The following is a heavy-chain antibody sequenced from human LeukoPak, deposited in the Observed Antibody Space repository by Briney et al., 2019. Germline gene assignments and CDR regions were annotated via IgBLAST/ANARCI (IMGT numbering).Heavy chain of an antibody. J-gene: IGHJ4*02. Sequence: SQTLSLTCTVSGGSISSGGYYWSWIRQHPGKGLEWIGYIYYSGSTYYNPSLKSRVTISVDTSKNQFSLKLSSVTAADTAVYYCAREEYYGSGSPSLWGQGTLVTVSS. D-gene: IGHD3-10*01. CDR1: GGSISSGGYY. CDR3: AREEYYGSGSPSL. V-gene: IGHV4-31*03. CDR2: IYYSGST.